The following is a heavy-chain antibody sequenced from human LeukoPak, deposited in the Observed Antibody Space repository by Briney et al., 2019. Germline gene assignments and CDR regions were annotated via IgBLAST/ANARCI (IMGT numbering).Heavy chain of an antibody. D-gene: IGHD6-19*01. CDR3: ARHVLRTISSGDAFDI. CDR2: IYYSGST. J-gene: IGHJ3*02. Sequence: SETLSLTCTVSGGSISSYYWSWIRQPPGKGLEWIGYIYYSGSTNYNPSLKSRVTISVDTSKNQFSLKLSSVTAADTAVYYCARHVLRTISSGDAFDIWGQGTMVTVSS. CDR1: GGSISSYY. V-gene: IGHV4-59*08.